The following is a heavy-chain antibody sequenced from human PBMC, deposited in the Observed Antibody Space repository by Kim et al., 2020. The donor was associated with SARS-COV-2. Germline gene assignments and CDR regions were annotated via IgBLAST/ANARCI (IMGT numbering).Heavy chain of an antibody. CDR2: IKSKTDGGTT. D-gene: IGHD3-22*01. CDR3: TTEMYSYDSSGYLS. Sequence: GGSLRLSCSASGFTFSNAWMNWVRQAPGKGLEWVGRIKSKTDGGTTDYAAPVKGRFIMSRDDSKNTLYLQMNSLKTEDTAVYFCTTEMYSYDSSGYLSWGQGTLVTVSS. J-gene: IGHJ5*02. V-gene: IGHV3-15*01. CDR1: GFTFSNAW.